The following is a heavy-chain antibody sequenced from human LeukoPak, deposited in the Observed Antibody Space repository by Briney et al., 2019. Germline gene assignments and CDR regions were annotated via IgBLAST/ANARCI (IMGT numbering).Heavy chain of an antibody. J-gene: IGHJ4*02. Sequence: VASVKVSCKASGCTFTSYDINWVRQATGQGLEWMGWMNPNSGNTGYAQKFQGRVTMTRNTSISTAYMELSSLRSEDTAVYYCARGVRLLGGGWLFDYWGQGTLVTVSS. V-gene: IGHV1-8*01. CDR3: ARGVRLLGGGWLFDY. CDR2: MNPNSGNT. D-gene: IGHD2-15*01. CDR1: GCTFTSYD.